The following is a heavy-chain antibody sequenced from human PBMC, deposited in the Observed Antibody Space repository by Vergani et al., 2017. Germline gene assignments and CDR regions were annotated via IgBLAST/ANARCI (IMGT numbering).Heavy chain of an antibody. CDR3: GWLPNY. D-gene: IGHD5-18*01. Sequence: VQLVESGGGVVQPGRSLRLSCAASGFTFSSYSMNWVRQAPGKGLEWVSYISSSSSTIYYADSVKGRFTISRDNAKNSLYLQMNSLRAEDTAVYYCGWLPNYWGQGTLVTVSS. J-gene: IGHJ4*02. V-gene: IGHV3-48*01. CDR1: GFTFSSYS. CDR2: ISSSSSTI.